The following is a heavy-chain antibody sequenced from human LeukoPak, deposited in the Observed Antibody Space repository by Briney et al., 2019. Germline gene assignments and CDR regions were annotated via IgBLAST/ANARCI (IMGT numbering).Heavy chain of an antibody. J-gene: IGHJ6*02. D-gene: IGHD2-21*01. CDR1: GFTFTNYW. Sequence: PGGSLRLSCAASGFTFTNYWMSCVRQAPGKGLEWVANINQDGSEKHYVDSMKGRFTIYRDNTENSLYLQMNSVRAEDTAVYYCARGSVMIDGNYYFFGMDVWGQGTTVTVSS. CDR2: INQDGSEK. CDR3: ARGSVMIDGNYYFFGMDV. V-gene: IGHV3-7*04.